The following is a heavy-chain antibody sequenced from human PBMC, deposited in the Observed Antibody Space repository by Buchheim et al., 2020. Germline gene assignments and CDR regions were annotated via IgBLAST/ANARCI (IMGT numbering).Heavy chain of an antibody. CDR3: AKDPYYYDTYYFDS. CDR1: GFTFGSYA. CDR2: ISHSATST. J-gene: IGHJ4*02. D-gene: IGHD3-22*01. Sequence: EVQLVESGGGLVQPGGSLRLPCAAFGFTFGSYAMSWVRQAPGKGLEWVSTISHSATSTYYADSVKGRFTVSRDNSKNTLYLQMNSLRAEDTAVYYCAKDPYYYDTYYFDSWGQGTL. V-gene: IGHV3-23*04.